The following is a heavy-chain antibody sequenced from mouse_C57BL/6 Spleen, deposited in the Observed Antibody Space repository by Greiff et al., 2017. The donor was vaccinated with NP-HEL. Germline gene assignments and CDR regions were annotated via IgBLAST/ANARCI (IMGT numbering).Heavy chain of an antibody. J-gene: IGHJ3*01. CDR2: ISDGGSYT. D-gene: IGHD2-5*01. CDR3: ARDGDYSNMAWFAY. CDR1: GFTFSSYA. V-gene: IGHV5-4*01. Sequence: EVKVVESGGGLVKPGGSLKLSCAASGFTFSSYAMSWVRQTPEKRLEWVATISDGGSYTYYPDNVQGRFTISRDNAKNNLYLQMSHLKSEDTAMYYCARDGDYSNMAWFAYWGQGTLVTVSA.